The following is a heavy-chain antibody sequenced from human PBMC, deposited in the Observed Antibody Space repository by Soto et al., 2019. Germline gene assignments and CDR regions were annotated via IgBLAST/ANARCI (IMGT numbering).Heavy chain of an antibody. Sequence: ASVQVSFKASRYTVTGYSMHSLRHAPGPGLEWMGWINPNSGGTNYAQKFQGWVTMTRDTSIRTADMGLRRLRSEDTGGNYCARGGIPMVRGVISHLYYYGMDVCGEGSTGTVAS. CDR2: INPNSGGT. CDR3: ARGGIPMVRGVISHLYYYGMDV. J-gene: IGHJ6*01. CDR1: RYTVTGYS. D-gene: IGHD3-10*01. V-gene: IGHV1-2*04.